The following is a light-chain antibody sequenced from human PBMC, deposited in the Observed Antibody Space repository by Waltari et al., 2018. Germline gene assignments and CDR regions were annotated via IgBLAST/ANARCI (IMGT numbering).Light chain of an antibody. CDR2: KVY. J-gene: IGKJ1*01. Sequence: DVVMTQSPLSLPVTLGQPASISCSSSQSLVHSDGNTYLNWFHQRPGQSPRRLIYKVYNRDSGVPDRFSGSGSGTDFTLKISRVEAEDVGVYYCMQGTHWPWTFGQGTKVEIK. V-gene: IGKV2-30*02. CDR1: QSLVHSDGNTY. CDR3: MQGTHWPWT.